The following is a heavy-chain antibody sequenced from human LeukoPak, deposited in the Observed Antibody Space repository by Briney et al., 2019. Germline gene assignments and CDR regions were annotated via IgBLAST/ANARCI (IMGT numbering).Heavy chain of an antibody. V-gene: IGHV3-15*01. D-gene: IGHD3-22*01. Sequence: GGSLRLSCAASGFTFSNAWMSWVRQAPGKGLEWVGRIKSKTDGGTTDYAAPVKGRFTISRDDSKNTLYLQMNSLKTEDTAVYYCTTPYYYDSSGYSWGQGTLVTVSS. CDR1: GFTFSNAW. CDR3: TTPYYYDSSGYS. CDR2: IKSKTDGGTT. J-gene: IGHJ4*02.